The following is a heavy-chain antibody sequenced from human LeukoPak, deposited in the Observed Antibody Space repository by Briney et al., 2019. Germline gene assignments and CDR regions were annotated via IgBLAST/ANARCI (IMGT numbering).Heavy chain of an antibody. V-gene: IGHV3-7*01. Sequence: GGSLRLSCAASGFTFSDYWMSWVRQAPGKGLEWVANIKQDGSEKYYVDSVKGRFTISRDNAKNSLYLQMNSLRAEDTAVYYCARDPYAGRPPGYWGQGTLVTVSS. J-gene: IGHJ4*02. CDR3: ARDPYAGRPPGY. CDR1: GFTFSDYW. D-gene: IGHD6-13*01. CDR2: IKQDGSEK.